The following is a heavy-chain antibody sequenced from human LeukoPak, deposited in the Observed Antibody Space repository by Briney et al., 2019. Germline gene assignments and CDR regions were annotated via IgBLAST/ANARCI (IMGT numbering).Heavy chain of an antibody. CDR2: IYYSGST. J-gene: IGHJ4*02. CDR3: ARDGYSGNDGL. V-gene: IGHV4-59*01. Sequence: PSETLSLTCNVSGDSIRSDYWSWIRQPPGKGLEWIGHIYYSGSTNYNPSLKSRVTISVDASKNHFSLKLSSVTAADTAVYYCARDGYSGNDGLWGQGTLVTVSS. CDR1: GDSIRSDY. D-gene: IGHD5-12*01.